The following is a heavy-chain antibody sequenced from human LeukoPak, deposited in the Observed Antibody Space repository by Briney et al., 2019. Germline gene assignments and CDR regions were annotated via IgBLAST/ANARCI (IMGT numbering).Heavy chain of an antibody. CDR2: IYYSGST. V-gene: IGHV4-39*01. J-gene: IGHJ4*02. Sequence: SETLSLTCTVSGGSISSSSYYWGWIRQPPGKGLEWIGSIYYSGSTYYNPSLKSRVTISVDTSKNQFSLKLSSVTAADTAVYYCARQKFGGVIAPSALFDYWGQGTLVTVSS. CDR1: GGSISSSSYY. D-gene: IGHD3-16*02. CDR3: ARQKFGGVIAPSALFDY.